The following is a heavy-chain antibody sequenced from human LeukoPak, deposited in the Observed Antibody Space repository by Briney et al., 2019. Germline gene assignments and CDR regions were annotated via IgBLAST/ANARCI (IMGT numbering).Heavy chain of an antibody. CDR2: ISAYNGNT. CDR3: ARDSSIYDSSGYYYY. J-gene: IGHJ4*02. CDR1: GYTFTSYG. Sequence: GASVKVSCKASGYTFTSYGISWVRQAPGQGLEWMGWISAYNGNTNYAQKLQGRVTMTTDTSTSTAYMELRSLRSDDTAVYYCARDSSIYDSSGYYYYWGQGTLVTVSS. V-gene: IGHV1-18*01. D-gene: IGHD3-22*01.